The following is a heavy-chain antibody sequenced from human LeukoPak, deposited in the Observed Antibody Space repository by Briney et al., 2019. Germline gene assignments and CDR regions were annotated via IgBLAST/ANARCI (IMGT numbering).Heavy chain of an antibody. J-gene: IGHJ3*02. CDR3: MSRYCTTTNCYSFDI. Sequence: PGGSLRLSCAASGFSFSTYSMNWVRQAPGKGLEWVSSISSSSVHIFYADSVKGRFSISRDNAKNSLYLQMNSLRVEDTAVYYCMSRYCTTTNCYSFDIWGQGTMVTVSS. CDR1: GFSFSTYS. V-gene: IGHV3-21*01. D-gene: IGHD2-2*01. CDR2: ISSSSVHI.